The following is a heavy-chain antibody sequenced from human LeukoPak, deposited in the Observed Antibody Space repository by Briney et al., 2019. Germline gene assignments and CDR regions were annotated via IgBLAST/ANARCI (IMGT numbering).Heavy chain of an antibody. CDR3: ARGPYCSSTSCYNWFDP. Sequence: ASVKVSCKASGYIFTGYYMHWVRQAPGQGLEWMGRINPNSGGANYAQKFQGRVTMTRDTSISTAYMELSRLISDDTAAYYCARGPYCSSTSCYNWFDPWGQGTLVTVSS. D-gene: IGHD2-2*01. CDR2: INPNSGGA. V-gene: IGHV1-2*06. J-gene: IGHJ5*02. CDR1: GYIFTGYY.